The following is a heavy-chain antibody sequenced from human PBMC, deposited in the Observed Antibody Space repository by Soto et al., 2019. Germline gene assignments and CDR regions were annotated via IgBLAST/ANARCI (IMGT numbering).Heavy chain of an antibody. D-gene: IGHD3-22*01. J-gene: IGHJ4*02. CDR1: GFTFSDYY. CDR2: ISSSSSYT. CDR3: AGINYYDSSGYVNY. Sequence: PGGSQRLSCAASGFTFSDYYMSWIRQAPGKGLEWVSYISSSSSYTNYADSVKGRFTISRDNAKNSLYLQMNSLRAEDTAVYYCAGINYYDSSGYVNYWGQGTLVTVSS. V-gene: IGHV3-11*06.